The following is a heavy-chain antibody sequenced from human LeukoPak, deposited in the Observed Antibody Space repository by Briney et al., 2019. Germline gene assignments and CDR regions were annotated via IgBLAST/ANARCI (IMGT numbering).Heavy chain of an antibody. CDR1: GGTFSSYA. CDR2: IIPIFGTA. CDR3: ARDYGDEHGNDY. J-gene: IGHJ4*02. V-gene: IGHV1-69*05. Sequence: SVKVSCKASGGTFSSYAISWVRQAPGQGLEWMGGIIPIFGTANYAQKFQGRVTITTDESTSTAYMELSSLRPEDTAVYYCARDYGDEHGNDYWGQGTLVTVSS. D-gene: IGHD4/OR15-4a*01.